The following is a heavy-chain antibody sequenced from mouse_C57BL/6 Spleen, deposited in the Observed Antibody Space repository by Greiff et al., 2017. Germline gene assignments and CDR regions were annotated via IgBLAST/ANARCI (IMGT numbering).Heavy chain of an antibody. D-gene: IGHD2-5*01. CDR3: TRKRAYYSNYENYAMDY. Sequence: QVQLQQSGAELVRPGASVTLSCKASGYTFTDYEMHWVKQTPVHGLEWIGAIDPETGGTAYNQKFKGKAILTADKSSSTAYMELRSLTSEDSAVYYCTRKRAYYSNYENYAMDYWGQGTSVTVSS. CDR2: IDPETGGT. V-gene: IGHV1-15*01. J-gene: IGHJ4*01. CDR1: GYTFTDYE.